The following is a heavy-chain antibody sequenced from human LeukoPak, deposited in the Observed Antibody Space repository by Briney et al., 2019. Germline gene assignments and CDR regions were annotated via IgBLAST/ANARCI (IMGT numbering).Heavy chain of an antibody. Sequence: SETLSLTCAVYGGSFSGYYWSWIRQPPGKGLEWIGEINHRGSTNYNPSLKSRVTISVDTSKNQFSLKLRSVTAADTAVYYCARAGDNSGYSDYWGQGILVTVSS. V-gene: IGHV4-34*01. CDR3: ARAGDNSGYSDY. D-gene: IGHD3-22*01. CDR1: GGSFSGYY. CDR2: INHRGST. J-gene: IGHJ4*02.